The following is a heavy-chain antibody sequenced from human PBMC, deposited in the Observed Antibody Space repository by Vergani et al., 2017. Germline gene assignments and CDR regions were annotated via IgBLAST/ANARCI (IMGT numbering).Heavy chain of an antibody. Sequence: QVQLVQSGAEVKKPGASVKVSCKASGYTFTSYDINWVRQATGQGLEWMGWMNPNSGNTGYAQKFQGRVTMTTDTSTSTAYMELRSLRSDDTAVYYCAREYSSGLFDYWGQGTLVTVSS. J-gene: IGHJ4*02. V-gene: IGHV1-8*02. D-gene: IGHD6-19*01. CDR2: MNPNSGNT. CDR1: GYTFTSYD. CDR3: AREYSSGLFDY.